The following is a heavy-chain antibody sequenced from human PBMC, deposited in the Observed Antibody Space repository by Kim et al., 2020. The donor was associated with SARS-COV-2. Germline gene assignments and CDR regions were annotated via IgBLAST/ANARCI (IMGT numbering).Heavy chain of an antibody. Sequence: ASVKVSCKASGYTFSNYGVTWVRQAPGQGLEWMGWISGYNGNTNYTRTLQGRVTLTTDTSTSTAYMELRSLRSDDTAVYYCARVGRISYYDLLTGFADYWGRGTLVSVSS. V-gene: IGHV1-18*01. D-gene: IGHD3-9*01. CDR2: ISGYNGNT. CDR1: GYTFSNYG. J-gene: IGHJ4*02. CDR3: ARVGRISYYDLLTGFADY.